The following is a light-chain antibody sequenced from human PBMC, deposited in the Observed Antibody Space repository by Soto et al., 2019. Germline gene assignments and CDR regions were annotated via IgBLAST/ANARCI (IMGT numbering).Light chain of an antibody. CDR1: QSVSSSY. J-gene: IGKJ1*01. V-gene: IGKV3D-7*01. Sequence: EIVLTQSPATPSLSPVERATLSCRASQSVSSSYLAWYQQKPGQAPRLLIYGASSRATGIPDRFSGSGSGTDFTLTISSLQPEDFATYYCLQDYNYPWTFGQGTKVDI. CDR2: GAS. CDR3: LQDYNYPWT.